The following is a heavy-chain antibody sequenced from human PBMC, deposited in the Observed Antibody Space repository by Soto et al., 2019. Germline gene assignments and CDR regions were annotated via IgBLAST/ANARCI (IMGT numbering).Heavy chain of an antibody. CDR3: AREGSSPGYFDY. CDR2: IYYSGST. D-gene: IGHD6-13*01. V-gene: IGHV4-31*03. CDR1: GGSISSGGYY. J-gene: IGHJ4*02. Sequence: QVQLQESGPGLVKPSQTLSLTCTVSGGSISSGGYYWSWIRQHPGKGLEWIGYIYYSGSTYYNPSLKGRVTISVDTSKNQFSLKLSSVTAADTAVYYCAREGSSPGYFDYWGQGTLVTVSS.